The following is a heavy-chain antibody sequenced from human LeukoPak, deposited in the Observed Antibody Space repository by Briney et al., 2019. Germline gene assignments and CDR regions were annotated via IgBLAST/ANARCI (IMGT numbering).Heavy chain of an antibody. Sequence: PGGSLRLSCAASGFPLVNNWMTWVRQAPGKGLEWVATIKQDGRETYYVDSVKGRFTISRDNARDSVYLQMNILRAEDAAVYYCARVNDYGGNDDAFDIWGQGTMVTVSS. CDR1: GFPLVNNW. D-gene: IGHD4-23*01. CDR3: ARVNDYGGNDDAFDI. V-gene: IGHV3-7*02. J-gene: IGHJ3*02. CDR2: IKQDGRET.